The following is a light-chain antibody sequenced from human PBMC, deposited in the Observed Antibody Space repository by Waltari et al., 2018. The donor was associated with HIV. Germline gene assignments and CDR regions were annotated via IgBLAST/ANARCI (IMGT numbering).Light chain of an antibody. CDR1: SASIASNY. CDR2: EDN. J-gene: IGLJ2*01. Sequence: NFMLTQPHSVSESPGKTVTISSTRSSASIASNYVQWYPHRPGSSPTTVISEDNQRPSGVPDRFSGSIDSSSNSASLTISGLKTEDEADYYCQSYDSSNPVVFGGGTKLTVL. V-gene: IGLV6-57*01. CDR3: QSYDSSNPVV.